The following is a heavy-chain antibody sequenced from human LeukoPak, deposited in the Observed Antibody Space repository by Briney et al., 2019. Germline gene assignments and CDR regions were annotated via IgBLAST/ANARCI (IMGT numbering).Heavy chain of an antibody. CDR3: ARGGSYYDSSGYYYGFDY. CDR1: GYTFTSYD. Sequence: RASVKVSCKASGYTFTSYDINWVRQATGQGLEWMGWMNPNSGNTGYAQKFQGRVTITRNTSISTAYMELSSLRSEDTAVYYCARGGSYYDSSGYYYGFDYWGQGALVTVSS. J-gene: IGHJ4*02. D-gene: IGHD3-22*01. CDR2: MNPNSGNT. V-gene: IGHV1-8*03.